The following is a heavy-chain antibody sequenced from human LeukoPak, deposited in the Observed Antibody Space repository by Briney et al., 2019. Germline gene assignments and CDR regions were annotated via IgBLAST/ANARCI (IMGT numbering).Heavy chain of an antibody. V-gene: IGHV3-21*01. D-gene: IGHD3-16*01. CDR1: GFTISSYS. J-gene: IGHJ3*02. CDR2: ISSSSSYI. CDR3: ARGGFDAFDI. Sequence: GGSLRLSCVASGFTISSYSMNWVRQAPGKGLEWVSSISSSSSYIYYADSVKGRFTISRDNAKNSLHLQMNSLRDEDTAVYYCARGGFDAFDIWGQGTMVTVSS.